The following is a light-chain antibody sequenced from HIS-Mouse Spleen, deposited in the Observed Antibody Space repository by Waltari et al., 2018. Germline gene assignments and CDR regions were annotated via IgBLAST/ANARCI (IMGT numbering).Light chain of an antibody. CDR3: SSYTSSSFNVV. J-gene: IGLJ2*01. CDR2: DVS. Sequence: QSALTQPASVSGSPGQSITISCTGTSSDVGGYNYASWYQQHPGKAPQLMIYDVSKRPSGVSNRFSGSKSGNTASLTISGLQAEDEADYYCSSYTSSSFNVVFGGGTKLTVL. CDR1: SSDVGGYNY. V-gene: IGLV2-14*03.